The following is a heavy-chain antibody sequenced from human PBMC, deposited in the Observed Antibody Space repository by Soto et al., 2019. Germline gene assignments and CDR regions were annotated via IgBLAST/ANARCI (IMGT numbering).Heavy chain of an antibody. CDR2: IKQDGSEK. CDR1: GFTFSSYW. J-gene: IGHJ5*02. D-gene: IGHD1-20*01. CDR3: AREVRYNWNPPSDNWFDP. V-gene: IGHV3-7*01. Sequence: HPGGSLRLSCAASGFTFSSYWMSWVRQAPGKGLEWVANIKQDGSEKYYVDSVKGRFTISRDNAKNSLYLQMNSLRAEDTAVYYCAREVRYNWNPPSDNWFDPWGQGTLVTVSS.